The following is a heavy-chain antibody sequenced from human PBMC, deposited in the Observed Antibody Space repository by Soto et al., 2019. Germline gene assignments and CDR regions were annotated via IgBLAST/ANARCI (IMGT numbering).Heavy chain of an antibody. J-gene: IGHJ3*02. Sequence: GASVKVSCKASGGTFSSYAISWVRQAPGQGLEWMGGIIPIFGTANYAQKFQGRVTITADKSTSTAYMGLSSLRSEDTAVYYCAGSHNYYDSSGYYWFGAFDIWGQGXMVTVSS. CDR1: GGTFSSYA. D-gene: IGHD3-22*01. V-gene: IGHV1-69*06. CDR2: IIPIFGTA. CDR3: AGSHNYYDSSGYYWFGAFDI.